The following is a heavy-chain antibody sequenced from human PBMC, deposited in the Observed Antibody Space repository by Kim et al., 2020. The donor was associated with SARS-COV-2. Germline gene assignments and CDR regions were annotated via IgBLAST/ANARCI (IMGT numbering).Heavy chain of an antibody. CDR1: GFTFSIYA. J-gene: IGHJ4*02. V-gene: IGHV3-23*01. Sequence: GGSLRLSCAASGFTFSIYAMHWVRQAPGKGLEWVSGISDSGSSTYYADSVKGRFTISRDNSKNTLYLQMNSLRAEDTAVYYCAKDSGGSGRCFDYWGQGTLVTASS. CDR3: AKDSGGSGRCFDY. D-gene: IGHD3-10*01. CDR2: ISDSGSST.